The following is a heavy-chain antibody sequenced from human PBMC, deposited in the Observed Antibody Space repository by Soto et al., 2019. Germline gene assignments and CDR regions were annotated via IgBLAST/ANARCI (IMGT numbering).Heavy chain of an antibody. CDR3: AKCSGYDYHYGMDV. CDR2: ISGSGGST. D-gene: IGHD2-15*01. Sequence: EVQLLESGGSLVQPGGSLRLSCAASGFTFSSYAMSWVRQAPGKGLEWVSVISGSGGSTNYADSVKGRFTISRDNSKNTLYLQMNSLRAEDTAVYYCAKCSGYDYHYGMDVWGQGTTVTVSS. V-gene: IGHV3-23*01. CDR1: GFTFSSYA. J-gene: IGHJ6*02.